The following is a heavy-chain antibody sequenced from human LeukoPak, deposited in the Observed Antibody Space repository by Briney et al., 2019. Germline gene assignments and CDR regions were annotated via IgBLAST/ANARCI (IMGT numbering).Heavy chain of an antibody. CDR3: AKDKGGSYYY. CDR1: GFTFDDYA. D-gene: IGHD1-26*01. Sequence: GGSLRLSCAASGFTFDDYAMHWVRQAPGKGLEWVSLISWDGGSTYYADSVKGRFTISRDNSKNSLYLQMNSLRAEDTALYYCAKDKGGSYYYWGQGTLVTVSS. J-gene: IGHJ4*02. CDR2: ISWDGGST. V-gene: IGHV3-43D*03.